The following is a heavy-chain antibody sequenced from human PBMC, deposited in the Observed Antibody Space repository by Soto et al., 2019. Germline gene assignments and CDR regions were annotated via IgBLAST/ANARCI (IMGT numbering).Heavy chain of an antibody. CDR1: GYTFTVYY. CDR3: ARDLAKGGGSAGFDY. J-gene: IGHJ4*02. Sequence: QVQLVQSGAEVKKPGASVNVSCKASGYTFTVYYMHWVRQAPGQGLEWMGWINPKSGGTLCPQKSQGRVTMTWSTSISTAYMALTRLRSDDTAVYYCARDLAKGGGSAGFDYWGQGTLVTVSS. D-gene: IGHD1-26*01. V-gene: IGHV1-2*02. CDR2: INPKSGGT.